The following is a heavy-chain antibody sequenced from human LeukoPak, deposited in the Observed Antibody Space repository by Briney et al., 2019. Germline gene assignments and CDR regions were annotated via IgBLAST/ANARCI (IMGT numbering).Heavy chain of an antibody. CDR1: GYTFTGYY. J-gene: IGHJ4*02. CDR3: ARRRYYDSSGYYLDY. Sequence: ASVKVSCKASGYTFTGYYMRWVRQAPGQGLEWMGWINPNSGGTNYAQKFQGWVTMTRDTSISTAYMELSRLRSDDTAVYYCARRRYYDSSGYYLDYWGQGTLVTVSS. CDR2: INPNSGGT. V-gene: IGHV1-2*04. D-gene: IGHD3-22*01.